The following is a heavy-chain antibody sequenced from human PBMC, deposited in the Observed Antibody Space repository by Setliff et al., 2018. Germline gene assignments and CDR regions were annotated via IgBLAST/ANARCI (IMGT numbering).Heavy chain of an antibody. D-gene: IGHD5-12*01. CDR3: AREGVDIRSSTDYRYYMDV. J-gene: IGHJ6*03. CDR2: TIPMFGTT. Sequence: VKVSCKASGGTFSSYGISWVRQAPGQGLEWMGGTIPMFGTTNYAQEFQGRVTIITDEFTGTAYMELSSLRTEDTAVYYCAREGVDIRSSTDYRYYMDVWGKGTTVTVSS. CDR1: GGTFSSYG. V-gene: IGHV1-69*05.